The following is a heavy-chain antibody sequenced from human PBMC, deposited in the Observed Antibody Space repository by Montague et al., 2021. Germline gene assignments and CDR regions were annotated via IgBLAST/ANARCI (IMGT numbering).Heavy chain of an antibody. CDR2: VSHGGRT. CDR1: RSLINSDYY. J-gene: IGHJ4*02. V-gene: IGHV4-38-2*02. Sequence: SETLSLTCTVSRSLINSDYYWGWIRQPPGKGLGWMGSVSHGGRTYYNPSLKSRVTISVDTSNNHFSLKLSSVTAADTAVYFCARRLGIRAPFDYWGQGTLATVSS. D-gene: IGHD7-27*01. CDR3: ARRLGIRAPFDY.